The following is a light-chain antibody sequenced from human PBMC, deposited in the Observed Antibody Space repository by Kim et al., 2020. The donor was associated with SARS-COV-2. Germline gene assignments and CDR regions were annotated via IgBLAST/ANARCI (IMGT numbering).Light chain of an antibody. CDR3: QQYYSWPPGK. Sequence: SPGERATLYCKASRSVGSNLAWYQQNPGQTPSLLIYGASTRATGIPARFSGSGSGTEFILTISSLQSEDSAVYYCQQYYSWPPGKFGQGTKVDIK. V-gene: IGKV3-15*01. CDR1: RSVGSN. CDR2: GAS. J-gene: IGKJ1*01.